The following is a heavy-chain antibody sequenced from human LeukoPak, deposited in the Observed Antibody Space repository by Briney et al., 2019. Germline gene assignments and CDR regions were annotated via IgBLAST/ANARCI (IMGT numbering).Heavy chain of an antibody. D-gene: IGHD3-10*01. CDR2: ISSSSSYI. Sequence: GGSLTLSCAASGFTFSSYSMNWVRQAPGKGLEWVSSISSSSSYIYYADSVKGRFTISRDNAKNSLYLQMNSLRAEETAVYYCARDRGSGSYYPYYFDYWGQGTLVTVSS. V-gene: IGHV3-21*01. CDR1: GFTFSSYS. J-gene: IGHJ4*02. CDR3: ARDRGSGSYYPYYFDY.